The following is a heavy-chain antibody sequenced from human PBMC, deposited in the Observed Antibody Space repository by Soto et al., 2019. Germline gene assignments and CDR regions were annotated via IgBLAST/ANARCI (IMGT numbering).Heavy chain of an antibody. J-gene: IGHJ6*02. CDR2: IYYSGST. CDR3: AGTSILTGRRGVDV. CDR1: GGSISSSSYY. D-gene: IGHD3-9*01. Sequence: SETLSLTCTVSGGSISSSSYYWGWIRQPPGKGLEWIGSIYYSGSTYYNPSLKSRVTISVDTSKNQFSLKLSSVTSADTAVYYCAGTSILTGRRGVDVWGQGTTVTVSS. V-gene: IGHV4-39*01.